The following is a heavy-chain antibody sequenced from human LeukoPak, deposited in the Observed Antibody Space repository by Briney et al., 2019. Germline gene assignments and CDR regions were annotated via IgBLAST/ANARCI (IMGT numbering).Heavy chain of an antibody. Sequence: PSETLSLTCTVSGGSISSSNYYCGWIRQPPGKGLEWIGSIYYSGSTYDNPSLKSRVAMSVDTSKNQFSLKLSSVTAADTAVYYCARHPGITAAGTGFDIWGQGTMVTVSS. D-gene: IGHD6-13*01. CDR2: IYYSGST. CDR1: GGSISSSNYY. V-gene: IGHV4-39*01. J-gene: IGHJ3*02. CDR3: ARHPGITAAGTGFDI.